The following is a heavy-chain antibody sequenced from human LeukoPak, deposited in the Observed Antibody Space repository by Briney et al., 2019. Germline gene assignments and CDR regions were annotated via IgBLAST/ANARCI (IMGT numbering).Heavy chain of an antibody. CDR1: GGSISSYY. CDR3: AREDSRGAGGT. V-gene: IGHV4-59*01. CDR2: IYYSGST. J-gene: IGHJ5*02. D-gene: IGHD3-10*01. Sequence: SETLSLTCTVSGGSISSYYWSWIRQPPGKGLEWIGYIYYSGSTNYNPSLKSRVTISVDTSKNQFSLKLSSVTAADTAVYYCAREDSRGAGGTWGQGTLVTVSS.